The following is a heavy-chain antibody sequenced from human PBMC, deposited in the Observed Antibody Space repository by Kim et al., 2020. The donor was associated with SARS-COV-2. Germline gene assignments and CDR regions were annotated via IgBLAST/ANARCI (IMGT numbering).Heavy chain of an antibody. Sequence: GGSLRLSCAASGFTFSNYAMSWVRQAPGKGLEWVSGFSISGRNTYYADSVKGRFTISRDNSKNTLYLQMNSLRAEDTAIYYCAKYARSMDVWGPGTTVTVSS. V-gene: IGHV3-23*01. J-gene: IGHJ6*02. CDR3: AKYARSMDV. CDR1: GFTFSNYA. CDR2: FSISGRNT.